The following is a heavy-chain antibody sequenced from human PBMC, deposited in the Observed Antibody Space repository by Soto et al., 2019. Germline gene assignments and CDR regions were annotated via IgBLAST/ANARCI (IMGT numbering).Heavy chain of an antibody. CDR3: ARGPGGPDGPGDY. J-gene: IGHJ4*02. V-gene: IGHV1-3*01. D-gene: IGHD2-15*01. Sequence: QVQLVQSGAEVKKPGASVKVSCKDSGYTFTSYAMHWVRQAPGQRLEWMGWINAGNGNTKYSQKFQGIVTITRDTSASTAYMELSSLRSEDTAVYYCARGPGGPDGPGDYWGQGTLVTFSS. CDR1: GYTFTSYA. CDR2: INAGNGNT.